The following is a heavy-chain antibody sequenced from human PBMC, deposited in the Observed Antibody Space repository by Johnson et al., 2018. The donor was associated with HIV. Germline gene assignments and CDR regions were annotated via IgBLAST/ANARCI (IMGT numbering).Heavy chain of an antibody. V-gene: IGHV3-43D*03. CDR3: ARDYRGALDI. CDR1: GFTFDDYA. Sequence: VQLVESGGVVVQPGGSLRLSCAASGFTFDDYAMHWVRQAPGKGLEWVSLISWDGGSAYYVDSVKGRFTISRDNSKNSLYLQMNSLRAEDTAVYFCARDYRGALDIWGQGTMVTVSS. J-gene: IGHJ3*02. CDR2: ISWDGGSA. D-gene: IGHD4-11*01.